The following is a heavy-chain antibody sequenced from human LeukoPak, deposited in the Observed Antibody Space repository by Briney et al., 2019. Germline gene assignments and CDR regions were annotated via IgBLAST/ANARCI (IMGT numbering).Heavy chain of an antibody. D-gene: IGHD6-13*01. J-gene: IGHJ6*02. CDR3: ARAYSSSWYPYYYYYYGMDV. Sequence: PSETLPLTCTVSGGSISNFYWSWIRQPPGKGLEWIGYIYYSGSTNYNPSLKSRVTISVDTSKNQFSLKLSSVTAADTAVYYCARAYSSSWYPYYYYYYGMDVWGQGTTVTVSS. CDR2: IYYSGST. CDR1: GGSISNFY. V-gene: IGHV4-59*01.